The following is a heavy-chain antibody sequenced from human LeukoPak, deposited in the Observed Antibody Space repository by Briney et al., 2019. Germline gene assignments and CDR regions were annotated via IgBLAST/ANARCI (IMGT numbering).Heavy chain of an antibody. CDR1: GFTFSSYG. Sequence: GGSLRLSCAASGFTFSSYGMHWVRQAPGKGLEWVAFIRYDGSNKYYADSVKGRFTISRDNSKNTLYLQMNSLRAEDTAVYYCAKAGNYYDSSPSTFWGQGTLVTVSS. CDR3: AKAGNYYDSSPSTF. D-gene: IGHD3-22*01. J-gene: IGHJ4*02. V-gene: IGHV3-30*02. CDR2: IRYDGSNK.